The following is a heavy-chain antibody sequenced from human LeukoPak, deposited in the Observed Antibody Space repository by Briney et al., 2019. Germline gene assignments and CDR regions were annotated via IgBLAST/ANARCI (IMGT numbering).Heavy chain of an antibody. V-gene: IGHV3-21*01. Sequence: GGSLRLSCAASGFTFSSYSMNWVRQAPGKGLEWVSSISSSSSYIYYADSVKGRFTISRDNAKNSLYLQMNSLRAEDTAVYYCARRRIAAAGDFDYWGQGTLVTVSS. D-gene: IGHD6-13*01. J-gene: IGHJ4*02. CDR2: ISSSSSYI. CDR3: ARRRIAAAGDFDY. CDR1: GFTFSSYS.